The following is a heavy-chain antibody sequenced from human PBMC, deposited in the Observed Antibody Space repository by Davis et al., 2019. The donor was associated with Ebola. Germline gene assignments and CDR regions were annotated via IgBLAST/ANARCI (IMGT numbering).Heavy chain of an antibody. CDR1: GFTFSSYC. CDR3: ARVPGIAAGYYGMDV. D-gene: IGHD6-13*01. Sequence: PGGSLRLSCAASGFTFSSYCMHWVRQAPGKGLVWVSRINSDGSSTSYADSVKGRFTISRDNAKNTLYLQMNSLRAEDTAVYYCARVPGIAAGYYGMDVWGQGTTVTVSS. V-gene: IGHV3-74*01. J-gene: IGHJ6*02. CDR2: INSDGSST.